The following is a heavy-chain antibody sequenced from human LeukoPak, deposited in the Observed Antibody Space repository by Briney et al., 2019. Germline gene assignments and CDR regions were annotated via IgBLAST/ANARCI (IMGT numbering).Heavy chain of an antibody. D-gene: IGHD3-10*02. CDR2: IDHSGST. Sequence: SETLSLTCAVYGGPFSGYYWSWIRQPPGKGLEWIGEIDHSGSTNYNPPLKSRVTISVDTSKNQFSLKLSSVTAADTAVCYCASVRPYYYYMDVWGKGTRVIVSS. CDR3: ASVRPYYYYMDV. J-gene: IGHJ6*03. V-gene: IGHV4-34*01. CDR1: GGPFSGYY.